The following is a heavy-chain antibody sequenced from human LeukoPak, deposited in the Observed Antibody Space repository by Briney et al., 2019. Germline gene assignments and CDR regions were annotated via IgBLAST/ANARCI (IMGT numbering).Heavy chain of an antibody. CDR1: GFTFSLYE. J-gene: IGHJ4*02. CDR2: ISSGGPTI. Sequence: GGSLRLSCAASGFTFSLYEMNWVRQAPGKGPECISYISSGGPTIYYADSVKGRFTISRDNTKNSLYLQMTSLRVEDTANYCARATYNSGYKIDYWGQGPLVTVSS. V-gene: IGHV3-48*03. D-gene: IGHD6-19*01. CDR3: ARATYNSGYKIDY.